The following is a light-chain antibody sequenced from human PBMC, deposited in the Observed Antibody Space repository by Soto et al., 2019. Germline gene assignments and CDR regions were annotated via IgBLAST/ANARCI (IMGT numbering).Light chain of an antibody. J-gene: IGKJ1*01. CDR3: QHWVDYMWK. CDR2: KAS. CDR1: QSISSW. Sequence: DIHLTQSPSTLSASVGDRVTITCRASQSISSWLAWYQQKPGKAPKLLIYKASTLESGVPSRFSGSGSGTEFTLTISSLQPDDFATYYCQHWVDYMWKFGQGTKVEIK. V-gene: IGKV1-5*03.